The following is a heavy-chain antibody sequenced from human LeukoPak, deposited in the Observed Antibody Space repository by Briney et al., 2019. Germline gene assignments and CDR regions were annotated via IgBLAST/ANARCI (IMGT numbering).Heavy chain of an antibody. CDR1: GFTFDDYA. J-gene: IGHJ4*02. CDR3: ARSPHYWSGYYFN. CDR2: ISWNSGSI. Sequence: GGSLRLSCAASGFTFDDYAMRWVRQAPGKGLEWVSGISWNSGSIGYADSVKGRFTISRDNAKNSLYLQMNSLRAEDTAVYYCARSPHYWSGYYFNWGQGTLVTVSS. D-gene: IGHD3-3*02. V-gene: IGHV3-9*01.